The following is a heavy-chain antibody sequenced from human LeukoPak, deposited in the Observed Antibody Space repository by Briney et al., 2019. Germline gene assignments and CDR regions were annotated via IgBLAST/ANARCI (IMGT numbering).Heavy chain of an antibody. CDR1: GYTFTGYY. Sequence: ASVKVSCKASGYTFTGYYMHWVRQAPGQGLEWMGWINPNSGGTNYAQKFQGRVTMTRDTSISTAYMELSRLRSDDTAVYYCAVLSTSRDAFGIWGQGTMVTVSS. CDR2: INPNSGGT. V-gene: IGHV1-2*02. CDR3: AVLSTSRDAFGI. D-gene: IGHD2-2*01. J-gene: IGHJ3*02.